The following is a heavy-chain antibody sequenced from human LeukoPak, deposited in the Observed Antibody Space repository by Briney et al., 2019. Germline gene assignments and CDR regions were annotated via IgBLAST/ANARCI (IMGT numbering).Heavy chain of an antibody. CDR3: ARGSMTTVTTTENWFDP. D-gene: IGHD4-11*01. V-gene: IGHV4-59*01. CDR2: IYYSGST. Sequence: SETLSLTCTVSGGSISSYYWSWIRQPPGKGLEWIGYIYYSGSTNYNPSLKSRVTISVDTSKNQFSLKLSSVTAADTAVYYCARGSMTTVTTTENWFDPWGQGTLVTVSS. J-gene: IGHJ5*02. CDR1: GGSISSYY.